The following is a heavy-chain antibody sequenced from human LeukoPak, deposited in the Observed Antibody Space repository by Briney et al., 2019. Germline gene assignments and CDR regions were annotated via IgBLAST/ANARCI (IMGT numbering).Heavy chain of an antibody. J-gene: IGHJ4*02. V-gene: IGHV1-2*02. Sequence: ASVTVSFKSSGYTFTGNYMHWVRQAPGQGLEWMGWINPNSGGTNYAQKFQDRVTMTRDTSISTAYMELSSLRTDDKAVDYCARNSGDYDSSGYYGWGQGTLVTVSS. CDR1: GYTFTGNY. CDR2: INPNSGGT. D-gene: IGHD3-22*01. CDR3: ARNSGDYDSSGYYG.